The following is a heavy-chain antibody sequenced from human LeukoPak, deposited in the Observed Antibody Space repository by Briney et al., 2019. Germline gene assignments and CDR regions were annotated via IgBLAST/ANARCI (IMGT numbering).Heavy chain of an antibody. V-gene: IGHV4-59*12. CDR3: ARDLYGSRSYYRDNWFDP. D-gene: IGHD3-10*01. Sequence: PSETLSLTCTISGGSISNYYWSWIRQPPGKGLEWIGYIYYSGSTYYNPSLKSRVTISVDTSENQFSLKLSSVTAADTAVYYCARDLYGSRSYYRDNWFDPWGQGTLVTVSS. CDR1: GGSISNYY. CDR2: IYYSGST. J-gene: IGHJ5*02.